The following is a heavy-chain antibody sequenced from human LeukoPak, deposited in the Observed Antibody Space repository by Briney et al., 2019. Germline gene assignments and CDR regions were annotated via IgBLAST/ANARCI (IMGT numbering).Heavy chain of an antibody. V-gene: IGHV3-30*18. CDR2: ISSDEITK. Sequence: PGGSLRLSCAASGFAFSDYGMHWVRQAPGRGLEWVAVISSDEITKYYSDSVRGRFTVSRDSSNNTLYLHLNSLRVEDTAVYYCAKPHCRSTRCYLYLYGMDVWGQGTTVTVSS. CDR1: GFAFSDYG. CDR3: AKPHCRSTRCYLYLYGMDV. D-gene: IGHD2-2*01. J-gene: IGHJ6*02.